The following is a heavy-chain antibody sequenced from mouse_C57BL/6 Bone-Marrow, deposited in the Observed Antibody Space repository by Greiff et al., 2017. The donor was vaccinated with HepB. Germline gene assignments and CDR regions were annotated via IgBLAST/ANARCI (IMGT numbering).Heavy chain of an antibody. Sequence: VHLVESGPGLVAPSQSLSITCTVSGFSLTSYAISWVRQPPGKGLEWLGVIWTGGGTNYNSALKSRLSISKDNSKSQVFLKMNSLQTDDTARYYCARKRYGSSPYYAMDYWGQGTSVTVSS. J-gene: IGHJ4*01. V-gene: IGHV2-9-1*01. CDR1: GFSLTSYA. D-gene: IGHD1-1*01. CDR3: ARKRYGSSPYYAMDY. CDR2: IWTGGGT.